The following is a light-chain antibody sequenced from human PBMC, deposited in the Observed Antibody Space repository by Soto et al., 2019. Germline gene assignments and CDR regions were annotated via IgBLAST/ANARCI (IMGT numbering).Light chain of an antibody. CDR3: QQYENSPRT. CDR2: GAS. J-gene: IGKJ1*01. V-gene: IGKV3-20*01. Sequence: DIEMTQSPATLSVSAGERVTLTCRASQGVSSSSLAWYQQQPGQAPRLLIFGASRRATGIPDRFSGSGSGTDFTLTISRLEPEDFAVYFCQQYENSPRTFGQGTKVDIK. CDR1: QGVSSSS.